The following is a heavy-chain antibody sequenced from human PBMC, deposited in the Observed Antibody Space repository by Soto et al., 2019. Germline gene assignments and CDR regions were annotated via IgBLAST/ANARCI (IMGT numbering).Heavy chain of an antibody. CDR3: ARDLSSRGFDP. CDR2: IYFRGST. V-gene: IGHV4-59*01. J-gene: IGHJ5*02. CDR1: GGSISSYY. D-gene: IGHD3-10*01. Sequence: PSETLSLTCTVSGGSISSYYWSWIRQPPGKGLEWIGYIYFRGSTNYNPSLKSRVTISVDTSKNQFSLKLNSATAADTAMYYCARDLSSRGFDPWGQGTLVTVSS.